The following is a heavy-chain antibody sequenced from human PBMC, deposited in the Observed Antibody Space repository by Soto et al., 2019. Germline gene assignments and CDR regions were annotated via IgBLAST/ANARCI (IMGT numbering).Heavy chain of an antibody. V-gene: IGHV4-34*01. D-gene: IGHD6-19*01. CDR3: ARGDGSGWYFDY. CDR2: INRSGNT. J-gene: IGHJ4*02. CDR1: VGSFSGYY. Sequence: SETLSLTCAVYVGSFSGYYWSWIRQPPGKGLEWIGKINRSGNTNYNPSLKSRVTISVDTSKNQFSLKLTSVTAADTAVYYCARGDGSGWYFDYWGRGTLVTVS.